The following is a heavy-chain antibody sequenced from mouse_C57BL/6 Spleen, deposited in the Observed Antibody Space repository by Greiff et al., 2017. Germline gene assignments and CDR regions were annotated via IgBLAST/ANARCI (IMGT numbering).Heavy chain of an antibody. CDR2: ISDGGSYT. V-gene: IGHV5-4*01. CDR1: GFTFSSYA. CDR3: ARDRDGYWAY. J-gene: IGHJ3*01. D-gene: IGHD2-3*01. Sequence: EVQLVESGGGLVKPGGSLKLSCAASGFTFSSYAMSWVRQTPEKRLEWVATISDGGSYTYYPDNVKGRFTISRDNAKNNLYLQMSHLKSEDTAMYYCARDRDGYWAYWGQGTLVTVSA.